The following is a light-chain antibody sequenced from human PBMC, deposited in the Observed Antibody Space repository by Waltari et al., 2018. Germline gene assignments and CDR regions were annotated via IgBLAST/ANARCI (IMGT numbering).Light chain of an antibody. CDR3: QQSYTSPRT. Sequence: IQMTQSPSSLSASVGDRVTITCRTSQIINNYLNWFQQKPGKAPELLIFDASSVQGGVPSRFSGSGSGTEFTLTISSLQPEDFETYYCQQSYTSPRTFGQGTKV. CDR1: QIINNY. CDR2: DAS. V-gene: IGKV1-39*01. J-gene: IGKJ1*01.